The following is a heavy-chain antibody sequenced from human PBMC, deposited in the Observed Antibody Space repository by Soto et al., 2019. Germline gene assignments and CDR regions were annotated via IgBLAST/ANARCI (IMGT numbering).Heavy chain of an antibody. CDR3: AREFGGTQQWLLRGWFDP. J-gene: IGHJ5*02. Sequence: PSETLSLTCTVSGGSISSYYWSWIRQPPGKGLEWIGYIYSSGSTKYNPSLKSRLTISVDSSKNQSSLNLSSVTAADTAVYYCAREFGGTQQWLLRGWFDPWGQGTLVTVSS. CDR2: IYSSGST. V-gene: IGHV4-59*01. CDR1: GGSISSYY. D-gene: IGHD6-19*01.